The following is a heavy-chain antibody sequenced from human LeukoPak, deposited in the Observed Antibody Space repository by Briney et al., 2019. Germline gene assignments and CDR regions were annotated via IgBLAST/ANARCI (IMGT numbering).Heavy chain of an antibody. J-gene: IGHJ4*02. D-gene: IGHD6-13*01. Sequence: SETLSLTCTVSGGSISTYYWSWIRQPAGKGLEWIGRIYSTGSTNYNPSLKSRVTMSVDTSKNQFSLKLNSVTAADTAVYYCARIEPQGFPAAGMFDYWGQGTLVTVSS. CDR1: GGSISTYY. CDR3: ARIEPQGFPAAGMFDY. V-gene: IGHV4-4*07. CDR2: IYSTGST.